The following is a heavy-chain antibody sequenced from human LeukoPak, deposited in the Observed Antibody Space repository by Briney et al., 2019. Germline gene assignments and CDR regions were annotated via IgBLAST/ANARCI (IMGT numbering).Heavy chain of an antibody. CDR1: GGSISSYY. J-gene: IGHJ6*02. CDR2: IYYSGST. CDR3: ARDEESAAYGMDV. V-gene: IGHV4-59*01. Sequence: SETLSLTCTVSGGSISSYYWSWIRQPPGKGLEWIGYIYYSGSTNYNPSLKSRVTISVDTSKNQFSLKLSSVTAADTAVYYCARDEESAAYGMDVWGQGTRVTVSS. D-gene: IGHD6-13*01.